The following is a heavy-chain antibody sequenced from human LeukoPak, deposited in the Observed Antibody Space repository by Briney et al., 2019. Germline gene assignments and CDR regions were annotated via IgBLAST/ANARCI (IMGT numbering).Heavy chain of an antibody. D-gene: IGHD5-12*01. J-gene: IGHJ5*02. CDR2: INHSGST. CDR3: ARGGGYTGNWFDP. V-gene: IGHV4-34*01. Sequence: SETLSLTCAVYGVSFSDYYWTWIRQPPGKGLEWIGEINHSGSTNYNPSLKSRVTVSVDTSKNQFSLKMTSVTAADTALYYCARGGGYTGNWFDPWGQGTLVTVSS. CDR1: GVSFSDYY.